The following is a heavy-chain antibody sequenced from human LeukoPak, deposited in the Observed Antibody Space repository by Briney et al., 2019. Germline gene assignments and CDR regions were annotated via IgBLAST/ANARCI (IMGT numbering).Heavy chain of an antibody. V-gene: IGHV1-46*01. CDR1: GYTFTSYY. CDR3: AREYSYVPFDY. D-gene: IGHD5-18*01. J-gene: IGHJ4*02. CDR2: INPSGGST. Sequence: GASVKVSCKASGYTFTSYYMHWVRQAPGQGLEGMGIINPSGGSTSYAQKFQGSVTMTRDTSTSTVYMELSSLRSEDTAVYYCAREYSYVPFDYWGQGTLVTVSS.